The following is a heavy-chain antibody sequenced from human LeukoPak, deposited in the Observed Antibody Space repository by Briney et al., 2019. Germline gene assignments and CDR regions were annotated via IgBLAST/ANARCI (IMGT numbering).Heavy chain of an antibody. CDR1: GYTFTGYY. J-gene: IGHJ4*02. V-gene: IGHV1-2*02. CDR2: INPNSGGT. CDR3: ARVAAAAGTGGDY. D-gene: IGHD6-13*01. Sequence: ASVKVSCKASGYTFTGYYMHWVRQAPGQGLEWTGWINPNSGGTKYEQKFQGRVTMTRDTSISTAYMELSRLRSDDTAVYYCARVAAAAGTGGDYWGQGTLVTVSS.